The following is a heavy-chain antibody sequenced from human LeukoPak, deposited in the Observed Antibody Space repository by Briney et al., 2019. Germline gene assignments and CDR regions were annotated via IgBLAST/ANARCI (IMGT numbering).Heavy chain of an antibody. CDR3: AKSQVRQQLVQY. CDR1: GFTFSSYG. V-gene: IGHV3-30*18. D-gene: IGHD6-13*01. J-gene: IGHJ4*02. CDR2: ISYDGSNK. Sequence: GGSLRLSCAASGFTFSSYGMHWVRQAPGKGLEWVAVISYDGSNKYYADSVKGRFTISRDNSKNTLYLQMNSLRAEDTAVYYCAKSQVRQQLVQYWGQGTLVTVSS.